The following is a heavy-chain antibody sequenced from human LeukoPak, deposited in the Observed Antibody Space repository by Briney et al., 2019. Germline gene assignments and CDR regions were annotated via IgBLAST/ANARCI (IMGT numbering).Heavy chain of an antibody. CDR3: ARDPQTRIVGQSAFDI. V-gene: IGHV4-61*01. J-gene: IGHJ3*02. CDR1: GGSIRSSYYY. Sequence: PSETLSLTCTVSGGSIRSSYYYWGWIRQPPGKGLEWIGYIYYSGSTNYNPSLKSRVTISVDTSKNQFSLKLSSVTAADTAVYYCARDPQTRIVGQSAFDIWGQGTMVTVSS. CDR2: IYYSGST. D-gene: IGHD1-26*01.